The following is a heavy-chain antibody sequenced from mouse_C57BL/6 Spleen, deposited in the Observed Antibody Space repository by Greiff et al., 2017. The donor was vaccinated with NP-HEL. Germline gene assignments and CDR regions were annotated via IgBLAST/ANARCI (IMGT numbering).Heavy chain of an antibody. V-gene: IGHV1-64*01. Sequence: VQLQQPGAELVKPGASVKLSCKASGYTFTSYWMHWVKQRPGQGLEWIGMIHPNSGSTNYNEKFKSKATLTVDKSSSTAYMQLSSLTSEDSAVYYCARTGDSSGAYAMDYWGQGTSVTVSS. CDR1: GYTFTSYW. D-gene: IGHD3-2*02. CDR3: ARTGDSSGAYAMDY. CDR2: IHPNSGST. J-gene: IGHJ4*01.